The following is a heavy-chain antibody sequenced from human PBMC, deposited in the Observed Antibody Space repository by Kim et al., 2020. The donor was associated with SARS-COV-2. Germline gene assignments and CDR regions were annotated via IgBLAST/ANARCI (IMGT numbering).Heavy chain of an antibody. J-gene: IGHJ3*01. D-gene: IGHD5-18*01. CDR2: IFYGGTV. CDR3: ASPRCGFPGKCAFDF. V-gene: IGHV4-39*01. Sequence: SETLSLTCTVSGGSLTSSNHNWGWIRQTPGKGLEWIANIFYGGTVYYNPSLKSRLTISLDTSRNQFSLKLNSVTAADTAIYYCASPRCGFPGKCAFDFWGQGTTVTVSS. CDR1: GGSLTSSNHN.